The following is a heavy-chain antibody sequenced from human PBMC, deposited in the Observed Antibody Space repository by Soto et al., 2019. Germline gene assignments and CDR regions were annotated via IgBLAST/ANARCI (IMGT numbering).Heavy chain of an antibody. D-gene: IGHD6-19*01. J-gene: IGHJ4*02. CDR1: GYTFTSYD. CDR3: ASAGSGSWDY. CDR2: MNPNSGNT. Sequence: QVQLVQSGAEVKKPGASVKVSCKASGYTFTSYDINWVRQATGQGLEWMGWMNPNSGNTGYAQKLQGRVTITRYTSISTAYMQLSGQRAEAPAVDYCASAGSGSWDYCGQGTLVTVSS. V-gene: IGHV1-8*01.